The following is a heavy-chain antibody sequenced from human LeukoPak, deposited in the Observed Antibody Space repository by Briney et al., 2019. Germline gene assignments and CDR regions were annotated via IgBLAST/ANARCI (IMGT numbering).Heavy chain of an antibody. V-gene: IGHV1-8*01. J-gene: IGHJ6*03. CDR3: ARALSWTTESYYYMDV. CDR2: MNPNSGNT. D-gene: IGHD3/OR15-3a*01. CDR1: GYTFTSYD. Sequence: GASVKVSCKASGYTFTSYDINWVRQATGQGLEWMGWMNPNSGNTGYAQKFQGRVTMTKHTSITTAYMELSSLRSEDTAVYYCARALSWTTESYYYMDVWGKGTTVTVSS.